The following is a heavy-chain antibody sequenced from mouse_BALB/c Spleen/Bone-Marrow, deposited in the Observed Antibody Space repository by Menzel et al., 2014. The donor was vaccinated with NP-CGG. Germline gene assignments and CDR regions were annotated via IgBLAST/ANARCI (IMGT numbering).Heavy chain of an antibody. J-gene: IGHJ3*01. CDR1: GFNIKDTY. V-gene: IGHV14-3*02. D-gene: IGHD1-1*01. CDR3: AMYYFVISLFAY. CDR2: IDPANGNT. Sequence: VQLQQPGAELVKTGASVKLSCTASGFNIKDTYMHWVEQRPEQGLEWIGRIDPANGNTKYDPKFQGKATITADTSSNTAYLQLSSLTSEDTAVYYCAMYYFVISLFAYWGHWTLVTVSA.